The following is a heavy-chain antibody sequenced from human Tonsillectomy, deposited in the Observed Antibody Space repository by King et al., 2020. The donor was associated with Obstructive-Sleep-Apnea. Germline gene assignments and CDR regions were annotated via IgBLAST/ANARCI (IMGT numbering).Heavy chain of an antibody. V-gene: IGHV3-23*04. Sequence: EMQLVQSGGGLVQPGGSLRLSCAASGFTFSSYAMSWVRQAPGKGLEWVSAISGSDGSTYYADSVKGLLTISRDNSKNTLYLQMNRLRAEDTAVYYCSKSYYYGSGSYEAFRTTQIYYFDYWGQGTLVTVSS. CDR3: SKSYYYGSGSYEAFRTTQIYYFDY. CDR1: GFTFSSYA. CDR2: ISGSDGST. D-gene: IGHD3-10*01. J-gene: IGHJ4*02.